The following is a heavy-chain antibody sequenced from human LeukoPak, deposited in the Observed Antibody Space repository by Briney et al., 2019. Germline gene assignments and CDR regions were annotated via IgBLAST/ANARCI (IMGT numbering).Heavy chain of an antibody. D-gene: IGHD3-22*01. CDR2: ISGGGGST. CDR3: AKDYYDSSGRDLFDY. Sequence: PGRSLRLSCAASGFTFSSYAMSWVRQAPGKGLEWVSAISGGGGSTYYADSVKGRFTIFRDNSKNTLYLQMNSLRAEDTAVYYCAKDYYDSSGRDLFDYWGQGTLVTVSS. CDR1: GFTFSSYA. J-gene: IGHJ4*02. V-gene: IGHV3-23*01.